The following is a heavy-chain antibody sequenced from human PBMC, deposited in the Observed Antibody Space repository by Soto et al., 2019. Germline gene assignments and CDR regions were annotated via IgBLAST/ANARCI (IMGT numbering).Heavy chain of an antibody. CDR3: ARDLGGRITIFGVVNGYYGMDV. V-gene: IGHV4-61*01. J-gene: IGHJ6*02. CDR1: GGSVSSGSYY. CDR2: IYYSGST. D-gene: IGHD3-3*01. Sequence: ASETLSLTCTVSGGSVSSGSYYWSWIRQPPGKGLEWIGYIYYSGSTNYNPSLKSRVTISVDTSKNQFSLKLSSVTAADTAVYYCARDLGGRITIFGVVNGYYGMDVWGQGTTVTVSS.